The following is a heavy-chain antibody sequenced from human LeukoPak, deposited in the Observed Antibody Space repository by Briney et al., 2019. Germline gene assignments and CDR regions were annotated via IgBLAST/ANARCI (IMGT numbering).Heavy chain of an antibody. CDR2: IYYSGST. V-gene: IGHV4-30-4*01. Sequence: SQTLSLTCTVSGGSISSGDYYWSWIRQPPGKGLEWIGYIYYSGSTYYNPSLKSQVTISVDTSKNQFSLKLSSVTAADTAVYYCARGRGYSYGSFDYWGQGTLVTVSS. CDR1: GGSISSGDYY. D-gene: IGHD5-18*01. CDR3: ARGRGYSYGSFDY. J-gene: IGHJ4*02.